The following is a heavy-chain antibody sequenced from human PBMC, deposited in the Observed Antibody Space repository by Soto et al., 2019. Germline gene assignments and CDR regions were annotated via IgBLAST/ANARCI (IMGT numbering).Heavy chain of an antibody. CDR3: AKGQRIAAAAYYFDC. CDR1: GFTFDDYA. J-gene: IGHJ4*02. V-gene: IGHV3-9*01. CDR2: ISWNSGTI. D-gene: IGHD6-13*01. Sequence: GGSLRLSCAASGFTFDDYAMHWVRQAPGKGLEWVSGISWNSGTIGYADSVKGRFTISRDNAKNSLYLQMNSLSGEDTALYYCAKGQRIAAAAYYFDCWGPGTLVTVSS.